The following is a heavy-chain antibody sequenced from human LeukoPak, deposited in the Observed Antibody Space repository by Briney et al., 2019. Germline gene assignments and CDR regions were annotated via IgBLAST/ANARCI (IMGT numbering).Heavy chain of an antibody. D-gene: IGHD3-22*01. CDR1: GFTFSSYA. V-gene: IGHV3-23*01. CDR2: ISGSGGST. Sequence: GGSLRLSCAASGFTFSSYAMSWVRQAPGKGLEWVSAISGSGGSTYYADSVKGRFTISRDNSKNTLYLQMNSLRTEDTALYYCATPTTYFHDSSGFDWGQGAMVTVSS. CDR3: ATPTTYFHDSSGFD. J-gene: IGHJ4*02.